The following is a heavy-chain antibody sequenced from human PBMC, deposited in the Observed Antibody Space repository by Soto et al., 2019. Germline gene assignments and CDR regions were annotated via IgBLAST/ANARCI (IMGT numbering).Heavy chain of an antibody. D-gene: IGHD6-13*01. V-gene: IGHV1-3*01. Sequence: ASVKVSCKASGYTFTSYAMHWVRQAPGQRLEWMGWINAGNGNTKYSQKFQGRVTITRDTSASTAYMELSSLRSEDTAVYYCARGDSSSWYPLYYWGKEPLAPVP. CDR2: INAGNGNT. CDR1: GYTFTSYA. CDR3: ARGDSSSWYPLYY. J-gene: IGHJ4*02.